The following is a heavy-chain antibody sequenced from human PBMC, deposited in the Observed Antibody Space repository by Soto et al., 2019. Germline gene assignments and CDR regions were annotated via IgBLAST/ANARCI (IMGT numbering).Heavy chain of an antibody. CDR1: GFTFSSYG. Sequence: PGGSLRLSCAASGFTFSSYGMHWVRQAPGKGLEWVAVIWYDGSNKYYADSVKGRFTISRDNSKNTLYLQMNSLRAEDTAVYYCAREYYDILTGYYNYYFDYWGQGTLVTVSS. CDR3: AREYYDILTGYYNYYFDY. D-gene: IGHD3-9*01. CDR2: IWYDGSNK. V-gene: IGHV3-33*01. J-gene: IGHJ4*02.